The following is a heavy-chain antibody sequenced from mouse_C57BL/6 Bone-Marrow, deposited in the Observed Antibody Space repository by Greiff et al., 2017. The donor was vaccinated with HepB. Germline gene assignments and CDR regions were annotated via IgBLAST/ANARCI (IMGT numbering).Heavy chain of an antibody. CDR2: IYPRSGNT. D-gene: IGHD1-1*01. Sequence: VQLQQSGAELARPGASVKLSCKASGYTFTSYGISWVKQRTGQGLEWIGEIYPRSGNTYYNEKFKGEATLTADKSSSTAYMELRSLTSEDSAVYFCARGDYYGPHFDYWGQGTTLTVSS. CDR3: ARGDYYGPHFDY. V-gene: IGHV1-81*01. CDR1: GYTFTSYG. J-gene: IGHJ2*01.